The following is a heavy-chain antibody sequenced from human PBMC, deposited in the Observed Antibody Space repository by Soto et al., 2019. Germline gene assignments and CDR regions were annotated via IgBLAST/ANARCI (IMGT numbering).Heavy chain of an antibody. V-gene: IGHV5-10-1*01. CDR3: ERHSDSLDFWSGYTY. D-gene: IGHD3-3*01. CDR2: IDPSDSYT. Sequence: ESLTMSFKGSGYSFTSYWISLVRQMPGKGLEWMGSIDPSDSYTNYSPSFQGHVTISADKSISTAYLQWSSLKASDTAMYYCERHSDSLDFWSGYTYWGQGTLVTVSS. CDR1: GYSFTSYW. J-gene: IGHJ4*02.